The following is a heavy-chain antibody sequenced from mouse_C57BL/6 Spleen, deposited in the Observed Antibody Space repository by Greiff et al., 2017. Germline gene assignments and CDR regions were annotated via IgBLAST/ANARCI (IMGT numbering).Heavy chain of an antibody. CDR1: GYTFTDYN. D-gene: IGHD1-1*01. Sequence: EVQLQQSGPELVKPGASVKMSCKASGYTFTDYNMHWVKQSHGKSLEWIGYINPNNGGTSYNQKFKGKATLTVNKSSSTAYMELRSLTSEDSAVYYCARSPLLRGDWYCDVWGTGTTVTVSS. CDR3: ARSPLLRGDWYCDV. J-gene: IGHJ1*03. V-gene: IGHV1-22*01. CDR2: INPNNGGT.